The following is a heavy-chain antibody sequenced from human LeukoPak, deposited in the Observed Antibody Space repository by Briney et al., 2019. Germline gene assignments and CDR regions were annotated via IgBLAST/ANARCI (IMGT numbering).Heavy chain of an antibody. Sequence: SVKVSCKGSGGTFSSYAISWVRQAPGQGLEWMGGIIPIFWTANYAQKFQGRVTITTDESTSTAYMELSSLRSEDTAVYYCARETWYYYDSSGYNHYYYYYMDVWGKGTTVTVSS. CDR1: GGTFSSYA. J-gene: IGHJ6*03. CDR3: ARETWYYYDSSGYNHYYYYYMDV. V-gene: IGHV1-69*05. D-gene: IGHD3-22*01. CDR2: IIPIFWTA.